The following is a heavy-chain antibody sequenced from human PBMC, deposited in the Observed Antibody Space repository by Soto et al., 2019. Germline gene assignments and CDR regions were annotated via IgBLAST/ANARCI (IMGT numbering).Heavy chain of an antibody. CDR2: IFHTGTT. J-gene: IGHJ4*02. V-gene: IGHV4-39*02. Sequence: QLHLQESGPGLVRPSETLSLTCTVSGESMTSTNHYWGWIRQPPGKGLEWVATIFHTGTTYYNPSLMSRVSISVDTSKNHFSLRLNSVTAADTAVYFCARRFAWQLPFDAWGQGTLVTVSS. CDR3: ARRFAWQLPFDA. CDR1: GESMTSTNHY. D-gene: IGHD6-6*01.